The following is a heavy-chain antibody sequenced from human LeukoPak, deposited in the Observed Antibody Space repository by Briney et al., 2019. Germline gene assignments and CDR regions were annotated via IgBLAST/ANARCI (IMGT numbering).Heavy chain of an antibody. CDR3: ARSGGYYGSGSSPFDY. V-gene: IGHV5-51*01. CDR1: GYSFTSYW. J-gene: IGHJ4*02. Sequence: KSLKISGKGSGYSFTSYWIGGVRQMPGKGLEWMGIIYPGDSDTRYSPSFQGQVTISADTSISTAYLQWSSLKASDTAMYYCARSGGYYGSGSSPFDYWGQGTLVTVSS. CDR2: IYPGDSDT. D-gene: IGHD3-10*01.